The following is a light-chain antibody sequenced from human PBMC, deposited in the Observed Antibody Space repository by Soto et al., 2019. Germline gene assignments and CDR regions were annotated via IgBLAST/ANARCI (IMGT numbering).Light chain of an antibody. CDR2: EVS. Sequence: QSALTKPDSVSWSPGHTITISCTGTSSDVGAYNYVSWYQQHPGKAPKLMIYEVSNRPSGVSHRFSGSKSDNTASLTISGLQTDDEADYYCSSYTSSRTLVFGTGTKVTVL. CDR3: SSYTSSRTLV. V-gene: IGLV2-14*01. CDR1: SSDVGAYNY. J-gene: IGLJ1*01.